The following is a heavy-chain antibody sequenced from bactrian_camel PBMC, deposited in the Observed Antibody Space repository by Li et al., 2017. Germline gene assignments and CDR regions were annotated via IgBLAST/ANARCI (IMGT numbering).Heavy chain of an antibody. V-gene: IGHV3S1*01. J-gene: IGHJ6*01. CDR2: IYTLGGAT. D-gene: IGHD5*01. CDR3: AAAVPRSRDHRYVCLEPDFDY. CDR1: AYVYGSYC. Sequence: HVQLVESGGGSVQAGGSLSLSCAASAYVYGSYCWAWFRQAPGKKREGVATIYTLGGATYYADSVKGRFIISHHNAKNTVYLQMNSLKPEDSANYSCAAAVPRSRDHRYVCLEPDFDYWGQGTQVTVS.